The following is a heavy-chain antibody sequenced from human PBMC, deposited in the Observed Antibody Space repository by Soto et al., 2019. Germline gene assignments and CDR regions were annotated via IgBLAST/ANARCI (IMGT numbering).Heavy chain of an antibody. CDR2: ISYDGSNK. V-gene: IGHV3-30*18. D-gene: IGHD3-9*01. J-gene: IGHJ6*03. CDR1: GFTFSSYG. Sequence: GGSLRLSCAASGFTFSSYGMHWVRQAPGKGLEWVAVISYDGSNKYYADSVKGRFTISRDNSKNTLYLQMNSLRAEDTAVYYCAKGTGPLYYYYYMDVWGKGTTVTVSS. CDR3: AKGTGPLYYYYYMDV.